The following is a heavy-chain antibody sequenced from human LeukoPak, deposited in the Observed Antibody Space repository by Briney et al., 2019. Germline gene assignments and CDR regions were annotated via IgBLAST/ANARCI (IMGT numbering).Heavy chain of an antibody. V-gene: IGHV1-46*01. J-gene: IGHJ4*02. CDR1: GYTFTSYY. D-gene: IGHD6-6*01. Sequence: ASVKDSCKASGYTFTSYYMHWVRHTPGQGLEWRGIINPSGGSTSSAQTLQGSVTMTRAMSTTPCYMKLSSLRPKDTPGNYFARATKHSSSSSGRGYWGQGTLVTVSS. CDR3: ARATKHSSSSSGRGY. CDR2: INPSGGST.